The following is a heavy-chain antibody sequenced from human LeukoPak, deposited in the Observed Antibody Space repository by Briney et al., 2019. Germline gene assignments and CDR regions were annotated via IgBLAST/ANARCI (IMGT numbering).Heavy chain of an antibody. Sequence: PGGSLRLSCAASGFTFSSYAMSWVRQAPGKGLEWVSAISGSGGSTYYADSVKGRFTISGDNSKNTLYLQMNSLRAEDTAVYYCAKDRIVLMVYAIALDYWGQGTLATVSS. D-gene: IGHD2-8*01. CDR1: GFTFSSYA. CDR2: ISGSGGST. J-gene: IGHJ4*02. CDR3: AKDRIVLMVYAIALDY. V-gene: IGHV3-23*01.